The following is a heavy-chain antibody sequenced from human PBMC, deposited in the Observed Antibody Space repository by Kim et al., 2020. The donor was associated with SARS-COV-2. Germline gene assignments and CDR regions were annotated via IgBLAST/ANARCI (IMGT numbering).Heavy chain of an antibody. Sequence: RFTISRDNSKNTLYLQMNSLRAEDTAVYYCAKDLVGITMIVVSPTTQWGYWGQGTLVTVSS. CDR3: AKDLVGITMIVVSPTTQWGY. V-gene: IGHV3-30*02. D-gene: IGHD3-22*01. J-gene: IGHJ4*02.